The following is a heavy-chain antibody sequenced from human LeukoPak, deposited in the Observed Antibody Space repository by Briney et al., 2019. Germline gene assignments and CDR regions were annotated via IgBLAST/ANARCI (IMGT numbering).Heavy chain of an antibody. V-gene: IGHV3-21*01. D-gene: IGHD6-13*01. Sequence: GGSLRLSCAASGFTFSSYSMNWVRQAPGKGLEWVSSISSSSSYIYYADSVKGRFTISRDNAKNSLYLQMNSLRAEDTAVYYCARDVVRAAAGKIDYWGQGTLVTVSS. CDR1: GFTFSSYS. J-gene: IGHJ4*02. CDR2: ISSSSSYI. CDR3: ARDVVRAAAGKIDY.